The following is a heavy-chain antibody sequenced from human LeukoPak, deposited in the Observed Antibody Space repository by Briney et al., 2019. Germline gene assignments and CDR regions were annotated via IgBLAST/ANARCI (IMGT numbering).Heavy chain of an antibody. Sequence: GGSLRLSCAASGFTFSRYAMSWVRQAPGKGLEWVSVISDSGGSTHYTDSVKGRFTISRDNPKNTLDPQMNSLRAEDTAVYYCARSPLGGSGSYPLDYWGQGTLVTVSS. CDR1: GFTFSRYA. V-gene: IGHV3-23*01. CDR2: ISDSGGST. CDR3: ARSPLGGSGSYPLDY. D-gene: IGHD3-10*01. J-gene: IGHJ4*02.